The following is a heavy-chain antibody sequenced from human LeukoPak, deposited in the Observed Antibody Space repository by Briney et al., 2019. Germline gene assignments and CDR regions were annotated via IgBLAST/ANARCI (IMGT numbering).Heavy chain of an antibody. CDR1: GGSISSSSYY. CDR3: ARGEMATIISY. CDR2: IYYSGST. J-gene: IGHJ4*02. Sequence: KSSETLSLTCTVSGGSISSSSYYWGWIRQPPGKGLEWIGSIYYSGSTYYNPSLKSRVTISVDTSKNQFSLKLSSVTAADTVVYYCARGEMATIISYWGQGTLVTVSS. D-gene: IGHD5-24*01. V-gene: IGHV4-39*01.